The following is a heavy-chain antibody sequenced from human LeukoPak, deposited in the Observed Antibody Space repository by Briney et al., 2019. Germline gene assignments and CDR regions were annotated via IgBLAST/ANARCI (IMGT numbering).Heavy chain of an antibody. J-gene: IGHJ4*02. D-gene: IGHD4-17*01. CDR2: IYSGGST. CDR1: GFTFSDYY. CDR3: ARGGGYGDYAFDY. Sequence: GGSLRLSCAASGFTFSDYYMSWIRQAPGKGLEWVSVIYSGGSTYYADSVKGRFTISRDNSKNTLYLQMNSLRAEDTAVYYCARGGGYGDYAFDYWGQGTLVTVSS. V-gene: IGHV3-53*01.